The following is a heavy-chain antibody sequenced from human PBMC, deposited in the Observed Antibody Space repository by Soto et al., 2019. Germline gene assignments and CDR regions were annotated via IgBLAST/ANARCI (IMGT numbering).Heavy chain of an antibody. CDR2: IWYDGSNK. CDR3: ARDGSGSGYYSLFDY. D-gene: IGHD3-22*01. Sequence: QVQLVESGGGVVQPGRSLRLSCAASGFTFSSYGMHWVRQAPGKGLEWVAVIWYDGSNKYYADSVKGRFTISRDNSKNTLYLQMNSLRAEDTAVYYCARDGSGSGYYSLFDYWGQGTLVTVSS. J-gene: IGHJ4*02. CDR1: GFTFSSYG. V-gene: IGHV3-33*01.